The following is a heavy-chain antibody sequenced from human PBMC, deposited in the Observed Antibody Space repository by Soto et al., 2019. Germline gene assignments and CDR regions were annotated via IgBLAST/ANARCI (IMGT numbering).Heavy chain of an antibody. CDR1: GYTFTSYY. J-gene: IGHJ4*02. V-gene: IGHV1-46*01. CDR3: ARDFRNTCTGASCIYFDY. CDR2: FNPTGDTA. D-gene: IGHD2-8*02. Sequence: ASVKVSCKASGYTFTSYYIHWVRQAPGQGLEWMGIFNPTGDTASYAQKLQGRVTMTTDTSTSTAYMELRSLTSDDTAVYFCARDFRNTCTGASCIYFDYWGQGTLVTVSS.